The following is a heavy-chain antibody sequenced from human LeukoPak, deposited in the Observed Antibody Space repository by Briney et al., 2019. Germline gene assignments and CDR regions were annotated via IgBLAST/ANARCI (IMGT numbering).Heavy chain of an antibody. V-gene: IGHV1-2*02. Sequence: GASVKVSCKASGYTFTGYYMHWVRQAPGQGLEWMGWINPNSGGTKYAQKFQGRVTVTRDTSISTAYMELSRLRSDDTAVYYCARTRGHSSSWLFWGQGTLVTVSS. D-gene: IGHD6-13*01. CDR3: ARTRGHSSSWLF. J-gene: IGHJ4*02. CDR2: INPNSGGT. CDR1: GYTFTGYY.